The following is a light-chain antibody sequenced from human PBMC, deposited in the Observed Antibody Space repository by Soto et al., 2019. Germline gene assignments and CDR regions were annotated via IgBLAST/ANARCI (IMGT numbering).Light chain of an antibody. Sequence: QSALTQPASVSGSPGQSIPISCTGTSRDLGFFNYVSWYQQFPGNAPKLIIFEVTNRPSGVSNRFSASKSGNTASLTISGLQAEDGADYYCSSYTTRSTYVFGTGTKLTVL. CDR3: SSYTTRSTYV. CDR2: EVT. V-gene: IGLV2-14*01. J-gene: IGLJ1*01. CDR1: SRDLGFFNY.